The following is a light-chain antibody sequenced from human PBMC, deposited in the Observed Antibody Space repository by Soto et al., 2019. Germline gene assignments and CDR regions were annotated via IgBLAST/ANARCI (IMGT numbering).Light chain of an antibody. CDR2: GAS. J-gene: IGKJ1*01. Sequence: EIVLTQSPGTLSLSPGERATLSCRASQSVSSTFLAWYQQKPGQAPRLLIYGASSRATGIPGRFSGSGSGTDFTLTISRLEPEDFAVYYCQQYGNSPRTLGQGTKVDIK. CDR1: QSVSSTF. CDR3: QQYGNSPRT. V-gene: IGKV3-20*01.